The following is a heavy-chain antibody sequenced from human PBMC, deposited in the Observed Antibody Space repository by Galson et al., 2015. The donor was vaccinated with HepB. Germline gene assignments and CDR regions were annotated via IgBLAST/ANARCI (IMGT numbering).Heavy chain of an antibody. J-gene: IGHJ6*02. D-gene: IGHD2-8*01. CDR1: GGTFSSYA. Sequence: SVKVSCKASGGTFSSYAISWVRQAPGQGLEWMGGIIPIFGTANYAQKFQGRVTITADESTSTAYMELSSLRSEDTAVYYCARKYCTNGVCHIPYYYYGMDVWGQGTTVTVSS. CDR2: IIPIFGTA. CDR3: ARKYCTNGVCHIPYYYYGMDV. V-gene: IGHV1-69*13.